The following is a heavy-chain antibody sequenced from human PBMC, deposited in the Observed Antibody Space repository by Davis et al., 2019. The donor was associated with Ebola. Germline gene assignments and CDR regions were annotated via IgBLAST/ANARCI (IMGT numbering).Heavy chain of an antibody. D-gene: IGHD3-22*01. Sequence: ASVKVSCKVSGYTLTELSMHWVRQAPGKGLEWMGGFDPEDGETIYAQKFQGRVTMTEDTSTDTAYMELSSLRSEDTAVYYCATEAQSYDSSGYYYGYFDYWGQGTLVTVSS. V-gene: IGHV1-24*01. CDR2: FDPEDGET. J-gene: IGHJ4*02. CDR1: GYTLTELS. CDR3: ATEAQSYDSSGYYYGYFDY.